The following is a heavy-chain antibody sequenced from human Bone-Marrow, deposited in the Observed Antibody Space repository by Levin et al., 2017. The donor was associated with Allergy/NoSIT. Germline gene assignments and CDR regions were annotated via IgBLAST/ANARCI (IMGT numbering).Heavy chain of an antibody. J-gene: IGHJ4*01. CDR2: FIPVLKTS. V-gene: IGHV1-69*13. CDR1: GGSFSTHP. Sequence: ASVKVSCKASGGSFSTHPISWVRQAPGQGLEWIGGFIPVLKTSNYSHKFRGRVTISADEATITAFLELKSLKPDDTAVYYCPRLVAAGNGPFDYWGQGTQVTVSS. D-gene: IGHD6-13*01. CDR3: PRLVAAGNGPFDY.